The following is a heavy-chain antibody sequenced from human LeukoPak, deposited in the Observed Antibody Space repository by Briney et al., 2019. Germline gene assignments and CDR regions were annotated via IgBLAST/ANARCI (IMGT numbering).Heavy chain of an antibody. CDR3: AGGGGSVVVSHSYDFGV. J-gene: IGHJ6*03. Sequence: GGSLRLSCAASGFTFSSYWMHWVRQAPGKGLEWVANIKHDGSEKYYADSVKGRFTISRDNSKNTLYLQMNSLRAEDTAVYYCAGGGGSVVVSHSYDFGVWGTGITVTV. CDR1: GFTFSSYW. V-gene: IGHV3-7*01. CDR2: IKHDGSEK. D-gene: IGHD2-21*01.